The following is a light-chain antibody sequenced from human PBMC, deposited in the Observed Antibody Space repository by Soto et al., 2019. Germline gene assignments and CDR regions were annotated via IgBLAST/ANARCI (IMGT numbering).Light chain of an antibody. CDR1: QSVSSSY. Sequence: EIVLTQSPGTLSLSPGERATLSCRASQSVSSSYLVWYQQKPGQAPRLLIYGASSRATGIPDRFSGRGSGTDFTLTISRLEPEDFAVYYCQQYGNSPLTFGGGTKVDIK. V-gene: IGKV3-20*01. CDR3: QQYGNSPLT. J-gene: IGKJ4*01. CDR2: GAS.